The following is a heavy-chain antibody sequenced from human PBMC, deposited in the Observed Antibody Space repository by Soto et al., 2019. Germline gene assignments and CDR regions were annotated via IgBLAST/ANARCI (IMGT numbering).Heavy chain of an antibody. CDR3: ARDQGEVYAAQLVDY. D-gene: IGHD2-8*01. J-gene: IGHJ4*02. CDR1: GYTFTSYG. CDR2: ISAYNGNT. Sequence: GASVKVSCKASGYTFTSYGISWVRQAPGQGLEWMGWISAYNGNTNYAQKLQGRVTMTTDTSTSTAYMELRSLRSDDTAVYYCARDQGEVYAAQLVDYWGQGTLVTVSS. V-gene: IGHV1-18*01.